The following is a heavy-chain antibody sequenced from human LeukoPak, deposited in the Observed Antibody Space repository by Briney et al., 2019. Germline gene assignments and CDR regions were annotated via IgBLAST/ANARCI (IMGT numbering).Heavy chain of an antibody. V-gene: IGHV3-30*18. CDR2: ISYDGSNK. D-gene: IGHD4-23*01. J-gene: IGHJ4*02. Sequence: PGGSLRLSCAASGFTFSSYGMHWVRQAPGEGLEWVAVISYDGSNKYYADSMKGRFTISRDNSKNTLYLQMNSLRAEDTAVYYCAKDPLSTVVSYFDYWGQGTLVTVSS. CDR3: AKDPLSTVVSYFDY. CDR1: GFTFSSYG.